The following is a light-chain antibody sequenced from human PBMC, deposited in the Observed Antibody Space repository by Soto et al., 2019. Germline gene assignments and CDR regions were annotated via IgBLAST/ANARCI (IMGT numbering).Light chain of an antibody. CDR1: QSVYTT. CDR3: QQYNKWPLT. J-gene: IGKJ4*01. CDR2: SAS. V-gene: IGKV3-15*01. Sequence: EIVMTQSPATLSVSPGERATLSCRASQSVYTTLAWYQQRPGQAPRLLIYSASTRATGIPARFSGSGSGTEFTLTISSLQSEDFAVYYCQQYNKWPLTFGGVTTVEIK.